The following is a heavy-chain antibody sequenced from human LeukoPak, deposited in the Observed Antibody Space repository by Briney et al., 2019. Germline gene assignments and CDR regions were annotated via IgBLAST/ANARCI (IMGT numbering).Heavy chain of an antibody. CDR3: ARDENKYYYDSSGYYDY. Sequence: GGSLRLSCAASGFTFSSYGMHWVRQAPGKGLEWVAVIWYDGRDKYYADSVKGRFTISRDNSKNTLYLQMNSLRAEDTAVYYCARDENKYYYDSSGYYDYWGQGTLVTVSS. D-gene: IGHD3-22*01. CDR2: IWYDGRDK. CDR1: GFTFSSYG. V-gene: IGHV3-33*01. J-gene: IGHJ4*02.